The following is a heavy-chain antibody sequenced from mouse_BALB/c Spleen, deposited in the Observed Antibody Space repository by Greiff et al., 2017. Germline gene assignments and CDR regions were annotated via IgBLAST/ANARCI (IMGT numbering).Heavy chain of an antibody. V-gene: IGHV1S81*02. Sequence: VQLQQSGAELVKPGASVKLSCKASGYTFTSYYMYWVKQRPGQGLEWIGEINPSNGGTNFNEKFKSKATLTVDKSSSTAYMQLSSLTSEDSAVYYCTRRTPHDGYYAWFAYWGQGTLVTVSA. J-gene: IGHJ3*01. D-gene: IGHD2-3*01. CDR2: INPSNGGT. CDR1: GYTFTSYY. CDR3: TRRTPHDGYYAWFAY.